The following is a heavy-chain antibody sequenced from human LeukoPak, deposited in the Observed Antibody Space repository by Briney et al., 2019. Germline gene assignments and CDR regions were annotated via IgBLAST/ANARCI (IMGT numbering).Heavy chain of an antibody. CDR2: IWYDGSNK. CDR1: GFTFSSYG. J-gene: IGHJ4*02. CDR3: ARDRGSSGYYYYFDY. Sequence: GGSLRLSCAASGFTFSSYGMHWVRQAPGKGLEWVAVIWYDGSNKYYADSVKGRFTISRDNSKNTPYLQMNSLRAEDTAVYYCARDRGSSGYYYYFDYWGQGTLVTGSS. V-gene: IGHV3-33*01. D-gene: IGHD3-22*01.